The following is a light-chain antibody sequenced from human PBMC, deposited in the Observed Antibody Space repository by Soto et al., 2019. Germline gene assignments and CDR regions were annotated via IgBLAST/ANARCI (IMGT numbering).Light chain of an antibody. CDR2: EVS. Sequence: QSALTQPAYVSGSPGQSITISCTGTSSDVGGYHYVSWYQQHPGKAPKLMIYEVSNRPSGVSNRFSGSKSGNTASLTISGLQAEDEADYYCSSYTSISTLVFGTGNKVTVL. CDR1: SSDVGGYHY. V-gene: IGLV2-14*01. CDR3: SSYTSISTLV. J-gene: IGLJ1*01.